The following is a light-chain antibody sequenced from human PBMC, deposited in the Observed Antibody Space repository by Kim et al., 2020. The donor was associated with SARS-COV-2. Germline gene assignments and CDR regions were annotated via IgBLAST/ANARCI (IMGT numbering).Light chain of an antibody. CDR2: KAS. CDR3: QQYSDYPLT. CDR1: ETISIY. Sequence: ASVGDRVTITCRASETISIYLAWYQQKPGKAPTLLMYKASTLESGVPSRFSGSGSGTEFSLTISSLQPDDFATYFCQQYSDYPLTFGGGTKVDIK. V-gene: IGKV1-5*03. J-gene: IGKJ4*01.